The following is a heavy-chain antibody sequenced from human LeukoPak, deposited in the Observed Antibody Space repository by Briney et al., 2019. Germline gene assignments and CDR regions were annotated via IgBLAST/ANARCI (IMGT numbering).Heavy chain of an antibody. J-gene: IGHJ4*02. V-gene: IGHV4-59*01. Sequence: PSETLSLTCTVSGGSISSYYWSWIRQPPGKGLEWIGYIYYSGSTNYNPSLKSRLTISVDTSKNQFSLKLSSVTAADTAVYYCARRDYYGSGSYDYWGQGTLVAVSS. CDR1: GGSISSYY. CDR3: ARRDYYGSGSYDY. CDR2: IYYSGST. D-gene: IGHD3-10*01.